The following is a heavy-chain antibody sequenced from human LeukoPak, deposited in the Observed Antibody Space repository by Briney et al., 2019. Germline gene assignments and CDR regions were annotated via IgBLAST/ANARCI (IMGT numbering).Heavy chain of an antibody. D-gene: IGHD6-13*01. Sequence: GGSLRLSCAASGFTFDDYAMHWVRQAPGKGLEWDSGISWNSGSIGYADSVKVLFTIARDNAKTSLYLQMNSLRAEDMALYCCAKSPIAAAGHNWFDLWGQGTLVTVSS. CDR1: GFTFDDYA. CDR3: AKSPIAAAGHNWFDL. CDR2: ISWNSGSI. J-gene: IGHJ5*02. V-gene: IGHV3-9*03.